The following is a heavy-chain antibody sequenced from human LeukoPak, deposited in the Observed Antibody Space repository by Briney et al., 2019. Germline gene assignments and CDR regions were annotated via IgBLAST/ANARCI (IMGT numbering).Heavy chain of an antibody. CDR3: ARDNHIVPESITIFGVAHGDSGYDLGY. D-gene: IGHD3-3*01. CDR1: GYTFTSYG. J-gene: IGHJ4*02. Sequence: ASVEVSCTASGYTFTSYGISWVRQAPGQGLEWMGWISAYNGNTNYAQKLQGRVTMTTDTSTSTAYMELRSLRSDDTAVYYCARDNHIVPESITIFGVAHGDSGYDLGYWGQGTLVTVSS. CDR2: ISAYNGNT. V-gene: IGHV1-18*01.